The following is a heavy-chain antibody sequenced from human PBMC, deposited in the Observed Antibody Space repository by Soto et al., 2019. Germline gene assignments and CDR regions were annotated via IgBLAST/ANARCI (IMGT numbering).Heavy chain of an antibody. CDR2: IYYSGST. Sequence: PSETLSLTCTVSGGSISSYYWSWIRQPPGKGLEWIGYIYYSGSTNYNPSLKSRVTISVDTSKNQFSLKLSSVTAADTAVYYCAREGRGVRGVIPYYYYGMDVWGQGTTVTVSS. J-gene: IGHJ6*02. CDR3: AREGRGVRGVIPYYYYGMDV. V-gene: IGHV4-59*01. CDR1: GGSISSYY. D-gene: IGHD3-10*01.